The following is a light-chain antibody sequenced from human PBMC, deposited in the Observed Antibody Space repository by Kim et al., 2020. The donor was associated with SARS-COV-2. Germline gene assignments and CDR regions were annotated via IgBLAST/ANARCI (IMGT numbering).Light chain of an antibody. CDR1: SSNIGSNS. J-gene: IGLJ3*02. CDR3: ASWDDTLSGWV. V-gene: IGLV1-44*01. Sequence: QSVLTQPPSASVTPGQRVTISCSGSSSNIGSNSVNWYQQVPGTAPKVLIYNNNQRPSGVPDRFSASKSGTSASLAISGLQSEDEAGYYCASWDDTLSGWVFGGGTQLTVL. CDR2: NNN.